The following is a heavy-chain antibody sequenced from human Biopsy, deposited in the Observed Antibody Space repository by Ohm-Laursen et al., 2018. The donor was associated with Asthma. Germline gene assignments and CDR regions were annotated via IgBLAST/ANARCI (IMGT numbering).Heavy chain of an antibody. J-gene: IGHJ4*02. CDR3: AKGGTYTTDRYAY. CDR1: GFTFSSYA. V-gene: IGHV3-23*01. CDR2: ISSSGAST. Sequence: SLRLSCAASGFTFSSYAMSWVRQAPGKGLEWVSSISSSGASTYYADSVKGRFTISRDNSKNTLYLQMSSLRVDDTAVYYCAKGGTYTTDRYAYWGQGSLVTVSS. D-gene: IGHD1-26*01.